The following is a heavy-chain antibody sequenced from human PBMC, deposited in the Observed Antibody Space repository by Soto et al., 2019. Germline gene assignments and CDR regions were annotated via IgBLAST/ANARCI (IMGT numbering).Heavy chain of an antibody. CDR2: MSYDGSNK. V-gene: IGHV3-30-3*01. J-gene: IGHJ4*02. D-gene: IGHD6-19*01. CDR3: ARDKSPYSSGWHNRHFDY. CDR1: GFTFSSYA. Sequence: QVQLVESGGGVVQPGGSLRLSCAASGFTFSSYAMHWVRQAPGKGLEWVAVMSYDGSNKYYADSVKSRFTISRDNSKNTLYLQMNSLRAEDTAVYYCARDKSPYSSGWHNRHFDYWGQGTLVTVSS.